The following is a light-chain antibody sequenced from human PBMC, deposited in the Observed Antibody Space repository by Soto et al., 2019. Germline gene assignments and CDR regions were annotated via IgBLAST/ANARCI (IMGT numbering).Light chain of an antibody. CDR1: HGISSR. J-gene: IGKJ1*01. CDR2: KAS. CDR3: QHYSSYSEA. V-gene: IGKV1-5*03. Sequence: DIQMTQSPSSVSASVGDRVTITCRASHGISSRLAWYQQKPGKAPKLLIYKASTLKSGVPSGFSGSGSGTEFTLTISSLQPDDFATYYCQHYSSYSEAFGQGTKVDIK.